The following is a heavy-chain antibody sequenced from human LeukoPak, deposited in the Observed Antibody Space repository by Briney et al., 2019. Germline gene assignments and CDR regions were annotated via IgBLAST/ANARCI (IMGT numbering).Heavy chain of an antibody. V-gene: IGHV4-34*01. J-gene: IGHJ2*01. CDR2: INHSGST. CDR1: GGSISSYY. CDR3: ARRGYSYGYPWYFDL. Sequence: SETLSLTCTVSGGSISSYYWSWIRQPPGKGLEWIGEINHSGSTNYNPSLKSRVTISVDTSKNQFSLKLSSVTAADTAVYYCARRGYSYGYPWYFDLWGRGTLVTVSS. D-gene: IGHD5-18*01.